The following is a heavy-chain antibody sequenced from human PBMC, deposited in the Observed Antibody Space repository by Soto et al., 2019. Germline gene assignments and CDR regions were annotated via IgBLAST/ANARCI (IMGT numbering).Heavy chain of an antibody. Sequence: GGSLRLSCAASGFTFSSYSMNWVRQAPGKGLEWVSSISSSSSYIYYADSVKGRFTISRDNAKNSLYLQMNSLRAEDTAVYYCARWASPSRTTKHQSAGDVVYGMDVWGQGTTVTVSS. V-gene: IGHV3-21*01. CDR2: ISSSSSYI. J-gene: IGHJ6*02. CDR1: GFTFSSYS. CDR3: ARWASPSRTTKHQSAGDVVYGMDV. D-gene: IGHD1-26*01.